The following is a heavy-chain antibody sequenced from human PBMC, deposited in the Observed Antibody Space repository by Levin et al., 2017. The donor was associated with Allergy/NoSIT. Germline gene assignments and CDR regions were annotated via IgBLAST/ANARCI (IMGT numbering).Heavy chain of an antibody. CDR1: GGTFSSYA. V-gene: IGHV1-69*13. D-gene: IGHD3-22*01. J-gene: IGHJ5*02. Sequence: SVKVSCKASGGTFSSYAISWVRQAPGQGLEWMGGIIPIFGTANYAQKFQGRVTITADESTSTAYMELSSLRSEDTAVYYCARAGLDGEEYYYDSSGYYMSWFDPWGQGTLVTVSS. CDR2: IIPIFGTA. CDR3: ARAGLDGEEYYYDSSGYYMSWFDP.